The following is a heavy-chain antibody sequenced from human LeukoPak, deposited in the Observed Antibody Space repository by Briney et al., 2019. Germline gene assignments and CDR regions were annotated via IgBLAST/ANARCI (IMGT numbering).Heavy chain of an antibody. CDR2: ISYDGSNK. Sequence: PGRSLRLSCAASGFTFSSYGMHWVRQAPGKGLEWVAVISYDGSNKYYADSVKGRFTISRDNSKSTLYLQMNSLRAEDTAVYYCAKGGGYESAGDYWGQGTLVTVSS. J-gene: IGHJ4*02. CDR3: AKGGGYESAGDY. D-gene: IGHD5-12*01. CDR1: GFTFSSYG. V-gene: IGHV3-30*18.